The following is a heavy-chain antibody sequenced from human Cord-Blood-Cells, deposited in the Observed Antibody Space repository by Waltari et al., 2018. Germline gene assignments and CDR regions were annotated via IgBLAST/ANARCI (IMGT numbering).Heavy chain of an antibody. Sequence: QVQLVQSGAEVKKPGSSVKLSCKASGATFSRAPISWLRQAPGQGLEWMGGIIPIFGTANYAQKFQGRVTITADESTSTAYMELSSLRSEDTAVYYCARLGENDAFDIWGQGTMVTVSS. CDR1: GATFSRAP. CDR3: ARLGENDAFDI. V-gene: IGHV1-69*12. J-gene: IGHJ3*02. CDR2: IIPIFGTA. D-gene: IGHD3-16*01.